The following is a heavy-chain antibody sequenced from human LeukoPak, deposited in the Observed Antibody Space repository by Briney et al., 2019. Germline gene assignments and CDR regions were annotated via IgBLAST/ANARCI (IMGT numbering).Heavy chain of an antibody. CDR1: GYSISTGYY. CDR3: ARRRRGSAVAGNYYYYMDV. D-gene: IGHD6-19*01. V-gene: IGHV4-38-2*01. Sequence: PSETLSLTCAVSGYSISTGYYWGWIRQPPGKGLEWIGSIHHSGSTYYNPSLKSRVTISVDTSKNQFSLKLSSVTAADTAVYYCARRRRGSAVAGNYYYYMDVWGKGTTVTISS. J-gene: IGHJ6*03. CDR2: IHHSGST.